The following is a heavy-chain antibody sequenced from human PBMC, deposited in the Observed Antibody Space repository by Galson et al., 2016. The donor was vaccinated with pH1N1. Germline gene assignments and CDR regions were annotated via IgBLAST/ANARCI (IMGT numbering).Heavy chain of an antibody. D-gene: IGHD2/OR15-2a*01. CDR1: GYNFDRYW. CDR3: ARQEFSDY. CDR2: VYPGDSDT. V-gene: IGHV5-51*01. Sequence: QSGAEVKKPGESLKISCKGSGYNFDRYWIGWVRQMPGKGLEWMGIVYPGDSDTRYSPSFQGQVSISADKSISTAYLQWSSLKATDTAMYYCARQEFSDYWGQGTLVIVSS. J-gene: IGHJ4*02.